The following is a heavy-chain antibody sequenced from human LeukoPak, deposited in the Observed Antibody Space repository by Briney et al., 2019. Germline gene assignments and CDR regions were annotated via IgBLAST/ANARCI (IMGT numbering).Heavy chain of an antibody. J-gene: IGHJ4*02. CDR1: GYTFTGYY. CDR2: INSNSGGT. D-gene: IGHD5-12*01. V-gene: IGHV1-2*02. Sequence: ASVKVSCKASGYTFTGYYMHWVRQAPGQGLEWMGWINSNSGGTNYAQKFQGRVTMTRDTSISTAYMELSRLRSDDTAVYYCASVMRSSGYDCWGQGTLVTVSS. CDR3: ASVMRSSGYDC.